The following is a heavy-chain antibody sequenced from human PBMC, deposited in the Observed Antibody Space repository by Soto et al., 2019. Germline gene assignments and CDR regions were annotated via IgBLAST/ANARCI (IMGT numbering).Heavy chain of an antibody. CDR1: GYTFTGYY. Sequence: ASVKVSCKASGYTFTGYYRHWVRQAPGQGLEWMGWINPNSGGTNYAQKFQGRVTMTRDTSISTGYMELSRLRSDDTAVYYCARDWIQLWSYGMDVWGQGTTVTVS. CDR2: INPNSGGT. J-gene: IGHJ6*02. V-gene: IGHV1-2*02. D-gene: IGHD5-18*01. CDR3: ARDWIQLWSYGMDV.